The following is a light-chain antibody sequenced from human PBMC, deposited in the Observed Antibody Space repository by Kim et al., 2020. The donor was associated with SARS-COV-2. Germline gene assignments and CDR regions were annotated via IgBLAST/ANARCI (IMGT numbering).Light chain of an antibody. V-gene: IGKV3-20*01. J-gene: IGKJ4*01. Sequence: EIVLTQSQGTLSLSPGEGATLSCRATQSISSNFLAWFLQRPGQAPRLLIYAASNRATGIPDRFSGNRSGTDFTLTISRLEPEDSAVYYCQQYGNSPLTFGGGTKLEI. CDR1: QSISSNF. CDR2: AAS. CDR3: QQYGNSPLT.